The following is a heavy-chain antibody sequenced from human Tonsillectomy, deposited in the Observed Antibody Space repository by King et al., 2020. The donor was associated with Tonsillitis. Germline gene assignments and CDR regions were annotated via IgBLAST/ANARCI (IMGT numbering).Heavy chain of an antibody. D-gene: IGHD1-26*01. CDR1: GFTFDDYA. CDR2: ISWNSGNI. J-gene: IGHJ3*02. V-gene: IGHV3-9*01. CDR3: AKGFSVRYGAFDI. Sequence: VQLVESGGGLVQPGRSLRLSCAASGFTFDDYAMHWVRQAPGKGLEWVSGISWNSGNIDYADSVKGRFTISRHNAKNSLYLQMNSLRAEDTALYYYAKGFSVRYGAFDIWGQGTIVTVSS.